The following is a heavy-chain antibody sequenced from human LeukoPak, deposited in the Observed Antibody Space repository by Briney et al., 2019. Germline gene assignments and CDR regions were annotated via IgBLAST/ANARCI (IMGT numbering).Heavy chain of an antibody. CDR2: IKQDGSDK. Sequence: GGSLRLSCAASGFIFNNYWMSWVRQAPGKGLEWVANIKQDGSDKYYVDSVKGRFTISRDNAYNSLYLQMNSLRAEDTALYYCARVNGWSSWHFDLWGRGTLVTVSS. CDR3: ARVNGWSSWHFDL. J-gene: IGHJ2*01. D-gene: IGHD2-8*01. CDR1: GFIFNNYW. V-gene: IGHV3-7*01.